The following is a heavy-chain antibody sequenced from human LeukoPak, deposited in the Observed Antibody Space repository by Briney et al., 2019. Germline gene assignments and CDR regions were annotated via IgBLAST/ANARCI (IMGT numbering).Heavy chain of an antibody. CDR3: ARPFSGSLYYFDY. CDR2: IKQDGSEM. J-gene: IGHJ4*02. Sequence: GGSLRLSCAASGFTFSSYWMSWVRQAPGKGLEWVANIKQDGSEMYYVDSVKGRFTISRDNAKNSLYLQMNSPRAEDTAVYYCARPFSGSLYYFDYWGQGTLVTVSS. V-gene: IGHV3-7*01. CDR1: GFTFSSYW. D-gene: IGHD1-26*01.